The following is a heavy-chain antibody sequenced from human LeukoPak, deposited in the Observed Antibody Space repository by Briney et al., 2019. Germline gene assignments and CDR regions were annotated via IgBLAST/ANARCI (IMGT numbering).Heavy chain of an antibody. V-gene: IGHV1-8*01. CDR3: DREGLDY. CDR1: GYTFTNYD. CDR2: MKPNSGNS. Sequence: ASVKVSCKVSGYTFTNYDINWVRQATGQGLEWMGYMKPNSGNSAYAQKFQGRVTITTDASISTAYMELSGLRSEDTALYCCDREGLDYWGQGTLVTVSS. J-gene: IGHJ4*02.